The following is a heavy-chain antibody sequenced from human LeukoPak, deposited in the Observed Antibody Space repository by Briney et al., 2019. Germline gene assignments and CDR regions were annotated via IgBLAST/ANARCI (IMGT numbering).Heavy chain of an antibody. Sequence: GGSLRLSCAASGFTFSSYAMSWARQAPGKGLEWVSAISGSGGSTYYADSVKGRFTISRDNSKNTLYLQMNSLRAEDTAVYYCAKTSIAVAGPSDLDYWGQGTLVTVSS. J-gene: IGHJ4*02. CDR3: AKTSIAVAGPSDLDY. CDR1: GFTFSSYA. D-gene: IGHD6-19*01. V-gene: IGHV3-23*01. CDR2: ISGSGGST.